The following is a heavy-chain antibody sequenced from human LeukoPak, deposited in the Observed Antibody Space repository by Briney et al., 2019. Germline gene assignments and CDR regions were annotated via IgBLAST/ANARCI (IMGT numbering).Heavy chain of an antibody. CDR1: GYTFTSYY. D-gene: IGHD1-26*01. V-gene: IGHV1-2*02. CDR2: INPNSGGT. CDR3: ARDIYVGNDAFDI. J-gene: IGHJ3*02. Sequence: GASVKVSCKASGYTFTSYYMHWVRQAPGQGLEWMGWINPNSGGTNYAQKFQGKVTTTRDTSISTAYMELSRLRSDDTAVYYCARDIYVGNDAFDIWGQGTMVTVSS.